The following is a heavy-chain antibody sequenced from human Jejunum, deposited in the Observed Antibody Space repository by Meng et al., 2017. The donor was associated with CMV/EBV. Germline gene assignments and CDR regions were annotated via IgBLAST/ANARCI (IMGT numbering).Heavy chain of an antibody. D-gene: IGHD1-26*01. J-gene: IGHJ4*02. CDR2: FYSSDTY. Sequence: QVQLRASGSGFVKPSGTLSLTCTVSGGSVNNYYWGWIRQSAGKGLEWIGRFYSSDTYNYHPSLDSRVTMSLDTSKNQFSLNLRSVTAADTATYYCARGPGASTREGFDYWGLGTLVTVSS. CDR3: ARGPGASTREGFDY. CDR1: GGSVNNYY. V-gene: IGHV4-4*07.